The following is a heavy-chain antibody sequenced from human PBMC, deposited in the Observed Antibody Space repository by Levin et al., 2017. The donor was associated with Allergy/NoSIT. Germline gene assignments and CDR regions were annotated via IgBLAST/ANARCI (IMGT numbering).Heavy chain of an antibody. D-gene: IGHD2-21*02. CDR1: GFTFSSYS. Sequence: GGSLRLSCAASGFTFSSYSMNWVRQAPGKGLEWVSSISSSSSYIYYADSVKGRFTISRDNAKNSLYLQMNSLRAEDTAVYYCARDRYCGGDCYPYDAFDIWGQGTMVTVSS. CDR3: ARDRYCGGDCYPYDAFDI. CDR2: ISSSSSYI. V-gene: IGHV3-21*01. J-gene: IGHJ3*02.